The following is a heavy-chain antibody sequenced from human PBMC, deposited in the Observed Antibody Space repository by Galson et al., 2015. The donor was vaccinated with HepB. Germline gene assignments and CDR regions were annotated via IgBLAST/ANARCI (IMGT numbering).Heavy chain of an antibody. CDR3: ASGNYYDSSGYYYFGY. CDR1: GYTFTSYA. Sequence: SVKVSCKASGYTFTSYAMHWVRQAPGQRLGWMGWINAGNGNTKYSQKFQGRVTITRDTSASTAYMELSSLRSEDTAVYYCASGNYYDSSGYYYFGYWGQGTLVTVSS. D-gene: IGHD3-22*01. CDR2: INAGNGNT. V-gene: IGHV1-3*01. J-gene: IGHJ4*02.